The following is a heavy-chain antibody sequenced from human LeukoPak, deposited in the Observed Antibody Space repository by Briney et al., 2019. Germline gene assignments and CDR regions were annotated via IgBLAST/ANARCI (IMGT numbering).Heavy chain of an antibody. CDR3: TSWGDTTAEYFQR. CDR1: GFTFSSYG. CDR2: ISYDGSNK. Sequence: GGSLRLSCAASGFTFSSYGMHWVRQAPGKGLEWVAVISYDGSNKYYADSVKGRFTISRDNSKNTLYLQMNSLRAEDTAVYYCTSWGDTTAEYFQRWGQGTLVTVSS. V-gene: IGHV3-30*03. D-gene: IGHD2-21*02. J-gene: IGHJ1*01.